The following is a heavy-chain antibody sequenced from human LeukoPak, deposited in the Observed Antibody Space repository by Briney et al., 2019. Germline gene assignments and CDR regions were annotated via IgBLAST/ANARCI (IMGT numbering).Heavy chain of an antibody. D-gene: IGHD7-27*01. Sequence: SETLSLTCSVSGGPISSYYWSWIRQPAGKGLEWIGRIYTRGSTNYNPSLKSRVTMSVDTSKNQFSLKLSSVTVADTAVYYCARVTGDSLAFDYWGQGTLVTVSS. V-gene: IGHV4-4*07. CDR2: IYTRGST. CDR3: ARVTGDSLAFDY. CDR1: GGPISSYY. J-gene: IGHJ4*02.